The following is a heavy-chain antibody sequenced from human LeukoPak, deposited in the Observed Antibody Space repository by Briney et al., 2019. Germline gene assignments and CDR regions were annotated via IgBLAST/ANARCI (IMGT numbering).Heavy chain of an antibody. J-gene: IGHJ4*02. CDR1: GFTFSSND. D-gene: IGHD3-22*01. V-gene: IGHV3-23*01. Sequence: TGGSLRLSCAASGFTFSSNDMSWVRQAPGKGLEWVSTISGSGHRTYYADSVKGRFTISRDNSKNTLYLQMNSLRAEDTAVYYCAKDRAITMMVVVPDYWGQGTLVTVSS. CDR3: AKDRAITMMVVVPDY. CDR2: ISGSGHRT.